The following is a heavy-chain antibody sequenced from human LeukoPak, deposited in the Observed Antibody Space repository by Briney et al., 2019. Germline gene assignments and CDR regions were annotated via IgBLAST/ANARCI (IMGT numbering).Heavy chain of an antibody. J-gene: IGHJ4*02. Sequence: PGRSLRLSCAASGFIFSNYGMHWVRQAPGKGLEWVAVIWYDGSNKYYADSVKGRFTISRDNSKNTLYLQMNSLRAEDTAVYYCFMGQETYGDYVDYWGQGTLVTVSS. V-gene: IGHV3-33*01. CDR3: FMGQETYGDYVDY. CDR2: IWYDGSNK. D-gene: IGHD4-17*01. CDR1: GFIFSNYG.